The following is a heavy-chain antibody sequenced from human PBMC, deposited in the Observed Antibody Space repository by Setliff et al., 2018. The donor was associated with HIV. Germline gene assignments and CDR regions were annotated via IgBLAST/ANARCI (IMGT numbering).Heavy chain of an antibody. D-gene: IGHD3-16*02. CDR2: ISGGGGSK. J-gene: IGHJ3*01. V-gene: IGHV3-23*01. Sequence: GGSLRLSCVASGFTFSAFAMTWVRQAPGTGLEWLATISGGGGSKYYADSVKGRFIISRDNIKDTLYLQTDSLRAEDTAVYYCATFLRSGELSLLPDGFNLWGQGTLVTVSS. CDR1: GFTFSAFA. CDR3: ATFLRSGELSLLPDGFNL.